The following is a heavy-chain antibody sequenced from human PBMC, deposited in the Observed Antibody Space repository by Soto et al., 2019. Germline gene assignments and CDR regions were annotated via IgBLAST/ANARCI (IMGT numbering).Heavy chain of an antibody. CDR1: GFTFSSYA. D-gene: IGHD3-22*01. CDR2: ISGSGGST. J-gene: IGHJ4*02. CDR3: AKTRGYYDSSGLYDY. V-gene: IGHV3-23*01. Sequence: GGSLRLSCAASGFTFSSYAMSWVRQAPGKGLEWVSAISGSGGSTYYADSVKGQFTISRDNSKNTLYLQMNSLRAEDTAVYYCAKTRGYYDSSGLYDYWGQGTLVTVSS.